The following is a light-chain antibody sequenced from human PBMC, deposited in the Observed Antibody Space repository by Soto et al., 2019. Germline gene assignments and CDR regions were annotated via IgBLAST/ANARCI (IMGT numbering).Light chain of an antibody. CDR2: DAS. V-gene: IGKV3-11*02. J-gene: IGKJ4*01. CDR3: QQRSNWPLT. CDR1: QSVSSY. Sequence: EIVLTQSPATLSLSPGERATLSCRASQSVSSYLAWYQQKPGQAPRLLIYDASNRATGIPARFSGSGSGRVFTFTISSLGPEDFAVYYCQQRSNWPLTLGGGTKV.